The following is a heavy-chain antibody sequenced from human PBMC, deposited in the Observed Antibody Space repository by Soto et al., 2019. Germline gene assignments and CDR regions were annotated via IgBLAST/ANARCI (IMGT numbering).Heavy chain of an antibody. CDR1: GGSISGGGCY. Sequence: SETLSLTCTVSGGSISGGGCYWIWIRQHPGKGLEWIGYIYYSGSTYYNPSLKSRVTMSVDTSENQFSLRLSSVTAADTAVYYCARKDSGYADYMDVWGKGTTVTVSS. D-gene: IGHD5-12*01. J-gene: IGHJ6*03. V-gene: IGHV4-31*03. CDR2: IYYSGST. CDR3: ARKDSGYADYMDV.